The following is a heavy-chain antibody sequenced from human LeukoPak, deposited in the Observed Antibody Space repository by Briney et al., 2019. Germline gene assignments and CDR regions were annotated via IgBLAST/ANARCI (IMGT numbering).Heavy chain of an antibody. CDR3: ARALARPSYFDY. J-gene: IGHJ4*02. CDR1: GYSISSGYY. V-gene: IGHV4-38-2*02. D-gene: IGHD6-6*01. Sequence: SETLSLTCTVSGYSISSGYYWGWIRQPPGKGLEWIGSIYHSGSTYYNPSLKSRVTISVDTSKNQFSLKLSSVTAADTAVYYCARALARPSYFDYWGQGTLVIVSS. CDR2: IYHSGST.